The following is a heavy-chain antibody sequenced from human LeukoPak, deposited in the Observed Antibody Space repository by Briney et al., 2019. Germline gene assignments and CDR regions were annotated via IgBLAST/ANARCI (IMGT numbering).Heavy chain of an antibody. J-gene: IGHJ4*02. D-gene: IGHD2-15*01. Sequence: GGSLRLSCAASGFTFSNAWMHWVRQAPGKGLEWVAVISYDGSNKYYADSVKGRFTISRDNSKNTLYLQMNSLRAEDTAVYYCATVAAPVDDYWGQGTLVTVSS. CDR1: GFTFSNAW. V-gene: IGHV3-30*03. CDR2: ISYDGSNK. CDR3: ATVAAPVDDY.